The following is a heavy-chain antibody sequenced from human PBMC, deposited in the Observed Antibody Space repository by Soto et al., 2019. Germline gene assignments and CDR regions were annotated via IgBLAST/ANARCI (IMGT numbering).Heavy chain of an antibody. CDR2: INPNSGGT. V-gene: IGHV1-2*02. CDR3: ARGESCSSTSCYYYYYYGMDV. Sequence: ASVKFSCKASGYTFTGYYMHWVRQAPGQGLEWMGWINPNSGGTNYAQKFQGRVTMTRDTSISTAYMELSRLRSDDTAVYYCARGESCSSTSCYYYYYYGMDVWGQGTTVTVSS. J-gene: IGHJ6*02. CDR1: GYTFTGYY. D-gene: IGHD2-2*01.